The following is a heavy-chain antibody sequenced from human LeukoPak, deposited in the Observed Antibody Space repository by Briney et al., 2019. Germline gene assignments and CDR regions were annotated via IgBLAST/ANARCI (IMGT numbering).Heavy chain of an antibody. D-gene: IGHD3-3*01. CDR2: IYTSGST. CDR1: GGSISSGSYY. J-gene: IGHJ4*02. CDR3: ATLRFLEWLSPGDYFDY. Sequence: SETLSLTCTVSGGSISSGSYYWSWIRQPAGKGLEWIGRIYTSGSTNYNPSLKGRVTISVDTSKNQLSLKLSSVTAADTAVYYCATLRFLEWLSPGDYFDYWGQGTLVTVSS. V-gene: IGHV4-61*02.